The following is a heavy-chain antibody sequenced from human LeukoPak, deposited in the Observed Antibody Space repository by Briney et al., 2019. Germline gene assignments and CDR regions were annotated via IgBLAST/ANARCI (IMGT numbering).Heavy chain of an antibody. Sequence: PGRSLRLSCAASGFTFSSYAMHWVRQAPGKGLEWVAVISYDGSNKYYADSVKGRFTISRDNSKNTLYLQMNSLRAEDTAVYYCARDHYDILTGYYRGGYFDYWGQGTLVTVSS. CDR1: GFTFSSYA. V-gene: IGHV3-30-3*01. J-gene: IGHJ4*02. D-gene: IGHD3-9*01. CDR2: ISYDGSNK. CDR3: ARDHYDILTGYYRGGYFDY.